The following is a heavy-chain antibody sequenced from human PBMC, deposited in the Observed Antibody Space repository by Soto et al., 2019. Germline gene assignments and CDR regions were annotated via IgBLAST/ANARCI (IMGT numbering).Heavy chain of an antibody. CDR3: AAGGGLPRYY. V-gene: IGHV4-30-2*01. CDR2: IYHSGST. D-gene: IGHD5-12*01. J-gene: IGHJ4*02. CDR1: GGSISSGGYS. Sequence: SETLSLTCAVSGGSISSGGYSWSWIRQPPGKGLEWIGYIYHSGSTYYNPSLKSRVTISVDRSKNQFSLKLSSATAADTAAYYCAAGGGLPRYYWGQGTLVTVSS.